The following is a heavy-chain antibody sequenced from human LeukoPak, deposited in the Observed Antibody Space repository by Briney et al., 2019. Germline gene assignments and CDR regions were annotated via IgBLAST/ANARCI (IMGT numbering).Heavy chain of an antibody. CDR1: GFTVNSNY. CDR2: IYSGGST. V-gene: IGHV3-53*01. J-gene: IGHJ4*02. Sequence: GGSLRLSCAASGFTVNSNYMNWVRQAPGKGLEWVSVIYSGGSTYYADSVKGRFTISRDNSKNTLYLQMNSLRAEDTAVYYCALTGITIGSYYFDYWGQGTLVTVSS. D-gene: IGHD3-10*01. CDR3: ALTGITIGSYYFDY.